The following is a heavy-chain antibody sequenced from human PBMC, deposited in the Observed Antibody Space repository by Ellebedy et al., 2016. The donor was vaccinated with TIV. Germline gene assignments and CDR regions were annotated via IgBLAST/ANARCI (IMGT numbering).Heavy chain of an antibody. D-gene: IGHD3-10*01. CDR2: INPNSGGT. Sequence: ASVKVSXXVSGYTLTELSMHWVRQAPGKGLEWMGWINPNSGGTNYAQKFQGWVTMTRDTSISTAYMELSRLRSDDTAVYYCARDGNNYYGSGSYGGMDVWGQGTTVTVSS. V-gene: IGHV1-2*04. J-gene: IGHJ6*02. CDR3: ARDGNNYYGSGSYGGMDV. CDR1: GYTLTELS.